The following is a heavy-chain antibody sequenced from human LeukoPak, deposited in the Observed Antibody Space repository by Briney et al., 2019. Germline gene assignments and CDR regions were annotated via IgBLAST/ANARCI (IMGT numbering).Heavy chain of an antibody. V-gene: IGHV3-66*01. Sequence: GGSLRLSCAASGFTVSSDYMSWGRQAPRKGLEWVSVIYSGDSTYYADYVKCRFTIPTDNSTTTLYLYLNSMRAEDTAGHYYARDGYYYYDMDVWGQGTTVTVSS. J-gene: IGHJ6*02. CDR1: GFTVSSDY. CDR2: IYSGDST. CDR3: ARDGYYYYDMDV.